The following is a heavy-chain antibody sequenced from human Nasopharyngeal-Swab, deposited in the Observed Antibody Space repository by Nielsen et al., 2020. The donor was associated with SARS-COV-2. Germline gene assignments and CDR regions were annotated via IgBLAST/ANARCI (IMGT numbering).Heavy chain of an antibody. J-gene: IGHJ4*02. CDR3: VRDTPAMFAY. CDR2: ISARGDISGSGGST. CDR1: GYSFRTYG. Sequence: GGSLTPSWVAAGYSFRTYGMTWVRQVPGKGREWVASISARGDISGSGGSTYYADSVKGRFTISRDNAKNSLYLQMNSLRAEDTAIYYCVRDTPAMFAYWGQGTLVTVSS. V-gene: IGHV3-23*01.